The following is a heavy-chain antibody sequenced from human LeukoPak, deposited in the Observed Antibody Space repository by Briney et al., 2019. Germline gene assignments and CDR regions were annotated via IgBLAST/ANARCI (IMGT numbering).Heavy chain of an antibody. V-gene: IGHV3-23*01. D-gene: IGHD5-18*01. Sequence: PGGSLRLSCAASGFIFSSYGMSWVRQAPGEGLEWISGITGSTYSTYYADSVKGRFTISRDNSKNTLYLQMNSLRAEDTAVYYCAKDAIQLSFWGQGTLVTVSS. J-gene: IGHJ4*02. CDR3: AKDAIQLSF. CDR2: ITGSTYST. CDR1: GFIFSSYG.